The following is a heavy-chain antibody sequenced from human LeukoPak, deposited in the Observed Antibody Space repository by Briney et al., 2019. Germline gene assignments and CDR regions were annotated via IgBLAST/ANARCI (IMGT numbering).Heavy chain of an antibody. J-gene: IGHJ4*02. V-gene: IGHV3-30*02. D-gene: IGHD3-10*01. CDR2: IWYDGSNK. CDR1: GFTFSSYG. Sequence: GSLRLSCAASGFTFSSYGMHWVRQAPGKGLEWVAVIWYDGSNKYYADSVKGRFTLSRDNSRNTLDLQMNSLGPEDTAVYYCAKEYDSGGYGAYFDYWGRGTLVTVSS. CDR3: AKEYDSGGYGAYFDY.